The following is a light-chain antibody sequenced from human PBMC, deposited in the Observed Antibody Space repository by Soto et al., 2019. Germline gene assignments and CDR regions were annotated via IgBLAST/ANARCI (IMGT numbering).Light chain of an antibody. V-gene: IGLV1-44*01. CDR3: AAWDDNLNAYV. CDR2: LGD. J-gene: IGLJ1*01. Sequence: QSVLTQPPSASGTPGQRVTISCSGSSSNIGSTTVNWYQQLPGTAPKLLIYLGDQRASGVSDRFSGSKSGTSASLAINGLRSDDEADYYCAAWDDNLNAYVFGSGTKLTVL. CDR1: SSNIGSTT.